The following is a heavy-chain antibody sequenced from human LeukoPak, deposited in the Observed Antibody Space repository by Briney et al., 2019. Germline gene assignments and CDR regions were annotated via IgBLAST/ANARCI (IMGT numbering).Heavy chain of an antibody. V-gene: IGHV4-59*12. Sequence: SETLSLTCTVSGGSISSYNWSWLRQPPGKGLEWIGYIYYSGSTNYNPSLKSRVTISVDTSKNQFSLKLSSVTAADTAVYYCARVKIFEWLLMDYYYYMDVWGKGTTVTVPS. CDR2: IYYSGST. D-gene: IGHD3-3*01. CDR1: GGSISSYN. CDR3: ARVKIFEWLLMDYYYYMDV. J-gene: IGHJ6*03.